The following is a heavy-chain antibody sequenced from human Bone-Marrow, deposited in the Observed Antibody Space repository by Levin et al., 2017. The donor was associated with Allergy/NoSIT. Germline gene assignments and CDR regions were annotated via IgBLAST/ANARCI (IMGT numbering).Heavy chain of an antibody. V-gene: IGHV4-61*02. CDR1: GGSISSGSYY. CDR3: ARGRDRAAAGTGIYWYFDL. CDR2: IYTSGST. Sequence: SETLSLTCTVSGGSISSGSYYWSWIRQPAGKGLEWIGRIYTSGSTNYNPSLKSRVTISVDTSKNQFSLKLSSVTAADTAVYYCARGRDRAAAGTGIYWYFDLWGRGTLVTVSS. J-gene: IGHJ2*01. D-gene: IGHD6-13*01.